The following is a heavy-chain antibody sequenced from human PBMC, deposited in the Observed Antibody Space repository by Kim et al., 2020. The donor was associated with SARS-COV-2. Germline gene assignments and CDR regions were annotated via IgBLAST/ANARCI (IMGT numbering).Heavy chain of an antibody. D-gene: IGHD3-16*02. J-gene: IGHJ6*02. CDR2: IWYDGSNK. CDR3: AKDLYYDYVWGSYRPNYYYGMDV. CDR1: GFTFSSYG. V-gene: IGHV3-33*06. Sequence: GGSLRLSCAASGFTFSSYGMHWVRQAPGKGLEWVAVIWYDGSNKYYADSVKGRFTISRDNSKNTLYLQMNSLRAEDTAVYYCAKDLYYDYVWGSYRPNYYYGMDVWGQGTTVTVSS.